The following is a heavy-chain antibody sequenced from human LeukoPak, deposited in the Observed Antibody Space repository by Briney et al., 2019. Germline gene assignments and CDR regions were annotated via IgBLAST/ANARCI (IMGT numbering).Heavy chain of an antibody. V-gene: IGHV4-59*01. CDR3: VRDQSEFDS. CDR1: GGSIKTYY. Sequence: PSETLSLTCSVSGGSIKTYYWTWIRQPPGKGLDWIGYIHYSGGTDSNPSLMGRVTISLDTSKSQFSLELRSVTVADTAVYYCVRDQSEFDSWGQGTVVTVSS. CDR2: IHYSGGT. J-gene: IGHJ4*02.